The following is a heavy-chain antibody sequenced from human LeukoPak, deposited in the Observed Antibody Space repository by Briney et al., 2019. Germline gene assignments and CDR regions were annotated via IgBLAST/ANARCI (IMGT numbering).Heavy chain of an antibody. CDR2: ISSSSSYI. J-gene: IGHJ4*02. CDR1: GFTFSSYS. CDR3: ARPSIAAAGTSFDY. V-gene: IGHV3-21*01. D-gene: IGHD6-13*01. Sequence: PGGSLRLSCAASGFTFSSYSMNWVRQAPGKGLEWVSSISSSSSYIYYADSVKGRFTISRDNAKNSLYLQMSSLRAEDTAVYYCARPSIAAAGTSFDYWGQGTLVTVSS.